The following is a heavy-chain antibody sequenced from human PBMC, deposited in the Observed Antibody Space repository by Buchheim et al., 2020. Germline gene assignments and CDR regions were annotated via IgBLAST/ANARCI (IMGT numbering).Heavy chain of an antibody. V-gene: IGHV4-34*01. D-gene: IGHD1-14*01. Sequence: QVQLQQWGAGLLKPSETLSLTCAVYGGSFSGYYWSWIRQPPGKGLEWIGEINHSGSTNYNPSLKSRVTISVDTSKNQFSLKLSSVTAADTAVYYCARAEPRGSPTPFFDYWGQGTL. CDR3: ARAEPRGSPTPFFDY. CDR1: GGSFSGYY. CDR2: INHSGST. J-gene: IGHJ4*02.